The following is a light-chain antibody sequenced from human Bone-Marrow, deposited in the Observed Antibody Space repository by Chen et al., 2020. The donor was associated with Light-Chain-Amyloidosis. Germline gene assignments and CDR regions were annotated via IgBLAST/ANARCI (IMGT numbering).Light chain of an antibody. CDR2: RDT. CDR1: DLPTKY. CDR3: QSADSSGTYEVI. J-gene: IGLJ2*01. Sequence: SYELTQPPSVSVSPGQTARITCSGDDLPTKYAYWYQQKPGQAPVLVIHRDTERPSGISERFAGSRSGTTGTLTSSGVQAEDEADYHCQSADSSGTYEVIFGGGTKLTV. V-gene: IGLV3-25*03.